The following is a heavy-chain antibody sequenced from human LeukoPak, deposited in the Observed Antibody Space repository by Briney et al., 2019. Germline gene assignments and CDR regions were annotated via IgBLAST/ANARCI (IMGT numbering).Heavy chain of an antibody. Sequence: PSQTLSLTCTVSGGSISSGGYYWSWIRQPPGKGLEWIGYIYYSGSTNYNPSLKSRVTISVDTSKNQFSLKLSSVTAADTAVYYCARGVGATNYFDYWGQGTLVTVSS. CDR3: ARGVGATNYFDY. CDR2: IYYSGST. V-gene: IGHV4-61*08. D-gene: IGHD1-26*01. J-gene: IGHJ4*02. CDR1: GGSISSGGYY.